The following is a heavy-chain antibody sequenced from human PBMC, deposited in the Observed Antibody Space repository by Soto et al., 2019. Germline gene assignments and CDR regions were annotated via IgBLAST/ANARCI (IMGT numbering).Heavy chain of an antibody. J-gene: IGHJ6*02. D-gene: IGHD4-17*01. CDR2: INHSGST. CDR1: GGSFSGYY. V-gene: IGHV4-34*09. Sequence: PSETLSLTCAVYGGSFSGYYWSWIRQPPGKGLEWIGEINHSGSTYYNPSLKSRVTMSLDTSKNQLSLKLTSVTAADTAVYYCARVNLDYVTGMDVWGQGTTVTVSS. CDR3: ARVNLDYVTGMDV.